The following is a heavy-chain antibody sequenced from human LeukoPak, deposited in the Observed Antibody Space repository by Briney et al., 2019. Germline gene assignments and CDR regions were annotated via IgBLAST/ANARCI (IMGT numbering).Heavy chain of an antibody. D-gene: IGHD2-21*02. CDR1: GGSISSYY. J-gene: IGHJ4*02. CDR2: IYYSGST. V-gene: IGHV4-59*01. CDR3: ASSRRGGDCFDY. Sequence: PSETLSLTCTVSGGSISSYYWSWIRQPPGKGLEWIGYIYYSGSTNYNPSLKSRVTISVDTSKNQSSLKLSSVTAADTAVYYCASSRRGGDCFDYWGQGTLVTVSS.